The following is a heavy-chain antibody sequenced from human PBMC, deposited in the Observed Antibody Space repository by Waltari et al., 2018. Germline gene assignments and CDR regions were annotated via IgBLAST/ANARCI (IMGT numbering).Heavy chain of an antibody. CDR3: AKDLWLPHDY. V-gene: IGHV3-23*01. CDR1: GFTFSSYA. D-gene: IGHD5-12*01. CDR2: ISNSGGTT. Sequence: EVQLLESGGGLVQPGGSLRLSCAASGFTFSSYAMSWVRQDPGKGLGGVSDISNSGGTTYYADSVKGRFTISRDNSKNTMYLQMNSLRVEDTAVYYCAKDLWLPHDYWGQGTLVTVSS. J-gene: IGHJ4*02.